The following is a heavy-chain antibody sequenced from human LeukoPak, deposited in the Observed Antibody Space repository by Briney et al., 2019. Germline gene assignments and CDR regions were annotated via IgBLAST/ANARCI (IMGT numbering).Heavy chain of an antibody. Sequence: KTSETLSLTCTVSGGSISTYDWSWIRQSAGKGLEWIGRIYSSGSANYNPSLKSRVTMSVDTSKNQLSLKLTSVTAADTAVYYCARGYSSSGYDYWGQGTLVTVSS. V-gene: IGHV4-4*07. CDR2: IYSSGSA. CDR3: ARGYSSSGYDY. CDR1: GGSISTYD. J-gene: IGHJ4*02. D-gene: IGHD6-6*01.